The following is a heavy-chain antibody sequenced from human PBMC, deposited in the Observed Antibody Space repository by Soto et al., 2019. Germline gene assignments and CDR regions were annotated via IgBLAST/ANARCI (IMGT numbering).Heavy chain of an antibody. CDR1: VYTFTSYP. J-gene: IGHJ6*02. CDR2: VNAGNGNT. Sequence: APVKVSRKASVYTFTSYPMHLVRPAPGQRLEWKGRVNAGNGNTKYSQKFQGRVTITRDTSASTAYMELSSLRSEDTAVYYCALDPLLGYCISTSCRRLYYYGMDVWGQGTTVTVSS. CDR3: ALDPLLGYCISTSCRRLYYYGMDV. V-gene: IGHV1-3*01. D-gene: IGHD2-2*01.